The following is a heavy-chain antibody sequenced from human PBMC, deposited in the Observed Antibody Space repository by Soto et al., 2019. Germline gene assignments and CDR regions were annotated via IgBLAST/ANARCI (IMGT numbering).Heavy chain of an antibody. CDR1: GFTFSTYW. D-gene: IGHD3-16*01. V-gene: IGHV3-74*01. CDR3: ARAYEGDYFDY. Sequence: PGGSLRLSCEASGFTFSTYWMHWVRQAPGKGLIWVSHIDRDGSTTTYADSVRGRFTISRDNAKNTLYLQMNSLRAEDTAVYYCARAYEGDYFDYWGQGTLVTVSS. J-gene: IGHJ4*02. CDR2: IDRDGSTT.